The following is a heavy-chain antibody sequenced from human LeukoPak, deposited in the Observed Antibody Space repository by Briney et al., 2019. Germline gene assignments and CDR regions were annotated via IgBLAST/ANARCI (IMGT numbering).Heavy chain of an antibody. Sequence: ASVKVSCKASGYTFTGYYMHWVRQAPGQGLEWMGWINPNSGGTNYAQKFQGRVTMTRDTSISTAYMELSRLRSDDTAVYYCASSPLGYCSGGSCYYFDYWGQGTLVTVSS. D-gene: IGHD2-15*01. V-gene: IGHV1-2*02. CDR1: GYTFTGYY. CDR2: INPNSGGT. J-gene: IGHJ4*02. CDR3: ASSPLGYCSGGSCYYFDY.